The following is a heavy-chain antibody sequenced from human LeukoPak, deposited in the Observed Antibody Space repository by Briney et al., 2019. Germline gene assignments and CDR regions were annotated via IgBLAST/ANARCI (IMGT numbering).Heavy chain of an antibody. D-gene: IGHD3-3*01. Sequence: PGGSLRLSCAASGFTFSDYYMSWIRQAPGKGLEWVGRIKSKTDGGTTDYAAPVKGRFTISRDDSKNTLYLQMNSLKTEDTAVYYCTTEEYYDFWRVGYWGQGTLVTVSS. V-gene: IGHV3-15*01. CDR3: TTEEYYDFWRVGY. CDR1: GFTFSDYY. CDR2: IKSKTDGGTT. J-gene: IGHJ4*02.